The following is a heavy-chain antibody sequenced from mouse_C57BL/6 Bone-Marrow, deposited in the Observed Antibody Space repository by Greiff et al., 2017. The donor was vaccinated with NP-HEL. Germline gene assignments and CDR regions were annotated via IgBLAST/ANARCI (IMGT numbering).Heavy chain of an antibody. CDR1: GFNIKDYY. D-gene: IGHD1-1*01. V-gene: IGHV14-2*01. Sequence: VQLQQSGAELVKPGASVKLSCTASGFNIKDYYMHWVKQRTEQGLEWIGRFDPEDGETKSAPKFQGKATITAATSSNTAYLQLSSLTSEDTAVYYCARSHYYGSSYYCDYWGQGTTLTVSS. CDR2: FDPEDGET. J-gene: IGHJ2*01. CDR3: ARSHYYGSSYYCDY.